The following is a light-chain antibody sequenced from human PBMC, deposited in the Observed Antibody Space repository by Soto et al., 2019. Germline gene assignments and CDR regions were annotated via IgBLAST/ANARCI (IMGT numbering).Light chain of an antibody. J-gene: IGKJ4*01. CDR1: QDIRHY. CDR3: QQYDNLPLT. V-gene: IGKV1-33*01. CDR2: DAS. Sequence: IQMTQSPSSLSASVGDRVTITCQASQDIRHYLNWYQHKPGEAPKLLIYDASNLETGVPSRFSGSGSGTPFTLTITTLPPEDISTYYCQQYDNLPLTFGGGTKVE.